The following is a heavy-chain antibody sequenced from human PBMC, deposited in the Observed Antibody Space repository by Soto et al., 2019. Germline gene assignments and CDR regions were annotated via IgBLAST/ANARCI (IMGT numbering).Heavy chain of an antibody. J-gene: IGHJ4*02. Sequence: PSETLSLTCTVSGGSISPCYWSWIRQPAGKGLEWIGRIYASGSTNYNPSLKGRVTMSVATSKNQFSLKLSSVTAADTAVYYCARAGMVIIPTATAFDYWGQGTLVTVSS. CDR1: GGSISPCY. D-gene: IGHD2-2*01. CDR2: IYASGST. V-gene: IGHV4-4*07. CDR3: ARAGMVIIPTATAFDY.